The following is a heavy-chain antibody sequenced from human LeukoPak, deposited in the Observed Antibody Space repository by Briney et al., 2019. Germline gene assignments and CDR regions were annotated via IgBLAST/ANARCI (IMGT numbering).Heavy chain of an antibody. D-gene: IGHD3-22*01. CDR1: GFTFSDYY. CDR3: ARVDSSGYYNYFDY. J-gene: IGHJ4*02. CDR2: ISSSGSTI. V-gene: IGHV3-11*01. Sequence: GGSLRLSCAASGFTFSDYYMSWIRQAPGKGLEWVSYISSSGSTIYYADSVKGRFTISRDNAKNSLYLQMNSLRAEDTALYHCARVDSSGYYNYFDYWGQGTLVTVSS.